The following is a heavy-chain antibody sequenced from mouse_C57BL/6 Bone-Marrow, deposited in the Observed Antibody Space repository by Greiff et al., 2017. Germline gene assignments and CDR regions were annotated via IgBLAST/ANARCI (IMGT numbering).Heavy chain of an antibody. Sequence: EVQLLESGGGLVKPGASLKLSCAASGFTFSSYAMSWVRQTPEKRLEWVATIIDGGSYTYYPDNVKGRFTISRDNAKNTLDLQMSNLKSEDTAMYYCARDDVGFGYWGQGTTPTVSA. CDR1: GFTFSSYA. CDR2: IIDGGSYT. D-gene: IGHD2-14*01. V-gene: IGHV5-4*01. CDR3: ARDDVGFGY. J-gene: IGHJ2*01.